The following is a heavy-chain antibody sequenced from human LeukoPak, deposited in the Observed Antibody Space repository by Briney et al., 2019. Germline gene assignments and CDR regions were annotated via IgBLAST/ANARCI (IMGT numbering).Heavy chain of an antibody. CDR2: MNPSSGST. V-gene: IGHV1-8*03. J-gene: IGHJ5*02. CDR1: GYTFISYD. D-gene: IGHD2-2*01. CDR3: ARWYQLLPARFDP. Sequence: ASVKVSCKASGYTFISYDINWVRQATGQGLEWMGWMNPSSGSTGNAQKFQGRVTITRNTSISTAYMELSTLRSEDTAVYYCARWYQLLPARFDPWGQGTLVTVSS.